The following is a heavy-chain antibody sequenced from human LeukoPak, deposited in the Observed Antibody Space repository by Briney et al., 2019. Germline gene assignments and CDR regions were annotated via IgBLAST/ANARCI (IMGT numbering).Heavy chain of an antibody. D-gene: IGHD7-27*01. J-gene: IGHJ3*02. V-gene: IGHV3-48*03. CDR1: GFTFSSYE. Sequence: PGGSLRLSCAASGFTFSSYEMNWVRQAPGKGLEWVSYISSGGGTIYYADSVKGRFTISRDNAKNSLYLQMNSLRAEDTAVYCCASSTGDGNAFDIWGQGTMVTVSS. CDR2: ISSGGGTI. CDR3: ASSTGDGNAFDI.